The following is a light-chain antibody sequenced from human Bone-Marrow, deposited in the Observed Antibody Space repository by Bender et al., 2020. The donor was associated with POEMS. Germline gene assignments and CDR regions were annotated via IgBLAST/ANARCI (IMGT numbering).Light chain of an antibody. CDR1: SSDIGDYKY. V-gene: IGLV2-14*01. Sequence: QSALTQPASVSGSPGQSITISCTGTSSDIGDYKYVSWYQQHPGKAPNLMIYDVSNRPSGVSTRFSGSKSGNTASLTISGLQAEDESHFYCCSYAGLDSWVFGGGTKVTVL. CDR3: CSYAGLDSWV. CDR2: DVS. J-gene: IGLJ3*02.